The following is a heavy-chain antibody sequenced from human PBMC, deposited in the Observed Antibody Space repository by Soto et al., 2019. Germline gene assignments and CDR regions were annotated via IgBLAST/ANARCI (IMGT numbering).Heavy chain of an antibody. D-gene: IGHD3-10*01. V-gene: IGHV3-7*03. CDR3: VRGGHGSGSYLGSS. J-gene: IGHJ5*02. CDR1: GFTFTTYW. Sequence: GGSLRLACVASGFTFTTYWMSWVRQAPGKGLQWVANIRQDGGAQYYVDSVKGRFTISRDNAKNSVYLQMDSLRVEDTAVYYCVRGGHGSGSYLGSSWGQGILVTVSS. CDR2: IRQDGGAQ.